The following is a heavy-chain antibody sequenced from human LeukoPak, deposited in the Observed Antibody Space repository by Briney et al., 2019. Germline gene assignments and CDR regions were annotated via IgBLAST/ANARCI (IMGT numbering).Heavy chain of an antibody. J-gene: IGHJ4*02. D-gene: IGHD5-18*01. CDR2: VSYDGTKI. Sequence: GGSLRLSCAASGFTFSSYTMHWVRQAPGKGLEWVALVSYDGTKINYADSVKGRFTMSRDISKNTLYLQMNSLKPEDTAVYYCARDRVQIWSYVGAFDSWGQGTLVTVSS. CDR3: ARDRVQIWSYVGAFDS. CDR1: GFTFSSYT. V-gene: IGHV3-30-3*01.